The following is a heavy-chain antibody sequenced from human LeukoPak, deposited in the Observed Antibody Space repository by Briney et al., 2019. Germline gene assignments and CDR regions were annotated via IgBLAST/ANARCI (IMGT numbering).Heavy chain of an antibody. CDR3: AREAVVVAATWGYYYYGMDV. Sequence: SETLSLTCTVSGGSVSSSSYYWGWIRQPPGKGLEWIGSIYYSGSTYYNPSLKSPITISLDTSKNQFSLKLSSVTAADTAVYYCAREAVVVAATWGYYYYGMDVWGQGTTVTVSS. V-gene: IGHV4-39*02. CDR1: GGSVSSSSYY. D-gene: IGHD2-15*01. J-gene: IGHJ6*02. CDR2: IYYSGST.